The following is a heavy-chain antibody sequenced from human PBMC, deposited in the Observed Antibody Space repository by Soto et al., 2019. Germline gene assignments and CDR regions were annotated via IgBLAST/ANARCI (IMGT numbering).Heavy chain of an antibody. D-gene: IGHD5-12*01. V-gene: IGHV1-69*04. Sequence: GASVKVSCKASGGTFSSYTISWVRQAPGQGLEWMGRIIPILGIANYAQKFQGRVTITADRSTVTAYMELGSLRSEDTAVYYCVRDSPIGSTFSGYDGIDYWGQGTLVTVPQ. CDR1: GGTFSSYT. J-gene: IGHJ4*02. CDR3: VRDSPIGSTFSGYDGIDY. CDR2: IIPILGIA.